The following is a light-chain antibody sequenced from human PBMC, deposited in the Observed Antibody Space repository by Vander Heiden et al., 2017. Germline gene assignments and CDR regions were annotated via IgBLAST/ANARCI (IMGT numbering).Light chain of an antibody. V-gene: IGLV1-40*01. J-gene: IGLJ3*02. CDR1: SSNIGADYD. CDR3: QSYDSSLSGWV. Sequence: QSALTQPPSVSGAPGQRATIPCTGSSSNIGADYDVHWYQQFPGTAPKLLISGNTNRPSGVPDRFSGSKSGTSASLAITGLQPEDEADYYCQSYDSSLSGWVFGGGTKLTVL. CDR2: GNT.